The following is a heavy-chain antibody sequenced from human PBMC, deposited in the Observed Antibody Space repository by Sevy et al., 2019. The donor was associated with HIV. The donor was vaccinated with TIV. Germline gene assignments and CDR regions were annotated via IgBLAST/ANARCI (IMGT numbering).Heavy chain of an antibody. D-gene: IGHD6-19*01. V-gene: IGHV3-48*01. CDR1: GFTFRRNS. CDR3: ARDASVAAYYFDF. J-gene: IGHJ4*02. CDR2: INTLSDTI. Sequence: GGSLRLSCTASGFTFRRNSMNWVRQAPGKGLEWLAYINTLSDTIKYADSVKGRFTISRDNAKNSLCLQMNSLRVEDTAVYYCARDASVAAYYFDFWGQGTLVTVSS.